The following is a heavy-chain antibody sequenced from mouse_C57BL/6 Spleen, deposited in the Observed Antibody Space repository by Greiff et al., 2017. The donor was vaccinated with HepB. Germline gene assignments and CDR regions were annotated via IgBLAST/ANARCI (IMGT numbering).Heavy chain of an antibody. CDR3: ARSTVVGRGFAY. V-gene: IGHV7-3*01. Sequence: EVKLMESGGGLVQPGGSLSLSCAASGFTFTDYYMSWVRQPPGKALEWLGFIRNKANGYTTEYSASVKGRFTISRDNSQSILYLQMNALRAEDSATYYCARSTVVGRGFAYWGQGTLVTVSA. D-gene: IGHD1-1*01. J-gene: IGHJ3*01. CDR2: IRNKANGYTT. CDR1: GFTFTDYY.